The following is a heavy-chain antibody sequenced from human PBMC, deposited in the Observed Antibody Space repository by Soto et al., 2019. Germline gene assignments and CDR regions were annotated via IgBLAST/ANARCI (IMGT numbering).Heavy chain of an antibody. D-gene: IGHD3-10*01. CDR2: IYHSGST. J-gene: IGHJ5*02. Sequence: SETLSLTCAVSGGSISSGGYSGSWIRQPPGKGLEWIGCIYHSGSTYYNPSLKSRVTISVDTSKNQFSLKLSSVTAADTAVYYCARHQSGHYYGSGSYSDWFDPWGQGTLVTVSS. V-gene: IGHV4-30-2*03. CDR1: GGSISSGGYS. CDR3: ARHQSGHYYGSGSYSDWFDP.